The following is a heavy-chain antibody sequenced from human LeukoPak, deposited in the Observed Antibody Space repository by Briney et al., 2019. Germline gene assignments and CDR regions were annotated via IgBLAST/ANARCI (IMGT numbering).Heavy chain of an antibody. Sequence: SVKVSCTASGDTFSRYAISWVRQAPGQGLEWMGGIIPILSTANYAQKFQDRVTITADESTSTTYMELSSLKSEDTAVYYCATTGGDIYYYYMDVWGKGTTVTISS. V-gene: IGHV1-69*13. J-gene: IGHJ6*03. D-gene: IGHD3-16*01. CDR3: ATTGGDIYYYYMDV. CDR1: GDTFSRYA. CDR2: IIPILSTA.